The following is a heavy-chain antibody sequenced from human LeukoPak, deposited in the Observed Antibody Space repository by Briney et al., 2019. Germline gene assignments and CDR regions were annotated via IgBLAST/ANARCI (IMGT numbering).Heavy chain of an antibody. CDR1: GLNVSTNY. V-gene: IGHV3-66*02. D-gene: IGHD3-3*01. CDR3: VTSTRQQFSPYYD. Sequence: GGSLRLSCAASGLNVSTNYMTWIRQAPGKGLESVSLIYGADAAYYAESMRRRFMISRDNLKNTLFLQMNSLRVEDTAVYYCVTSTRQQFSPYYDWGQGTHVTVSS. J-gene: IGHJ4*02. CDR2: IYGADAA.